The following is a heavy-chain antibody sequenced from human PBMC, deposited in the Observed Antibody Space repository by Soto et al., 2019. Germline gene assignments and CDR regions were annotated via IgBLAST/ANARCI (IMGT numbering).Heavy chain of an antibody. CDR2: IIPIFGIG. CDR1: GGTFNTYA. J-gene: IGHJ6*02. Sequence: QVQLVQSGAEVKQPGSSVKVSCKASGGTFNTYAISWVRQAPGQGLEWMGGIIPIFGIGNDAQKFQGRVTITADESTGTAYMELSSLRSGDTGVYYCARSGITLFGVVSIPPHHYSGLDVWGQGTTVIVSS. CDR3: ARSGITLFGVVSIPPHHYSGLDV. D-gene: IGHD3-3*01. V-gene: IGHV1-69*01.